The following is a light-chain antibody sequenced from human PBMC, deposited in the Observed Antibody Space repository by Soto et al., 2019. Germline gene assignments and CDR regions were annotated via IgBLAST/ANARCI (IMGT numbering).Light chain of an antibody. Sequence: QSVLTQPPSASGTPGQRVTISCSGSRSNIGDYHVHWYQQLPGAAPKVLIHSSHQRPSGVPDRFSGSKSGTSASLAISGLQSEDEADYYCAAWDDSLNGVVFGGGTKLTVL. V-gene: IGLV1-44*01. CDR1: RSNIGDYH. CDR2: SSH. CDR3: AAWDDSLNGVV. J-gene: IGLJ2*01.